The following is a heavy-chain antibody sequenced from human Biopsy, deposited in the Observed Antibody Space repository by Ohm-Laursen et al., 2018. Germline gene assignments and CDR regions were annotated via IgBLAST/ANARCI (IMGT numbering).Heavy chain of an antibody. V-gene: IGHV4-59*08. CDR1: GGSITSYS. Sequence: SETLSLTCTVSGGSITSYSWSWIRQPPGKGLEPIGYIYNTGDTTYNPSLQSRVTISLDTSNNKLSLRLRSVTAADAAVYYCARRSAANWYFNLWGRGTLVTVSS. CDR2: IYNTGDT. CDR3: ARRSAANWYFNL. D-gene: IGHD6-25*01. J-gene: IGHJ2*01.